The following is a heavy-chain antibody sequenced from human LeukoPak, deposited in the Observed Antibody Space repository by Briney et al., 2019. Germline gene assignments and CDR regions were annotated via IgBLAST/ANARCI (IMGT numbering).Heavy chain of an antibody. Sequence: PGGSLRLSCAASGFIFSGYWMHWVRQAPGKGLVWVSRINTDGTNTNYADSVKGRFTISRDNAKNTLYLQMSSLRVEDTAVYYCARVEGENPRWFDPWGQGTLVTVSS. CDR3: ARVEGENPRWFDP. CDR1: GFIFSGYW. CDR2: INTDGTNT. V-gene: IGHV3-74*01. J-gene: IGHJ5*02. D-gene: IGHD3-10*01.